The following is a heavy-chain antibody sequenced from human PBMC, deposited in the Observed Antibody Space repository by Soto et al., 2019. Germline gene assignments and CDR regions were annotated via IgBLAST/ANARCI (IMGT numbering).Heavy chain of an antibody. J-gene: IGHJ4*02. CDR2: ISYDGSNK. CDR1: GFTFSSYA. CDR3: ARPYCGGDCYSRYFDY. Sequence: PGGSLRLSCAASGFTFSSYAMHWVRQAPGKGLEWVAVISYDGSNKYYADSVKGRFTISRDNSKNTLYLQMNSLRAEDTAVYYCARPYCGGDCYSRYFDYWGQGTLVTV. V-gene: IGHV3-30-3*01. D-gene: IGHD2-21*02.